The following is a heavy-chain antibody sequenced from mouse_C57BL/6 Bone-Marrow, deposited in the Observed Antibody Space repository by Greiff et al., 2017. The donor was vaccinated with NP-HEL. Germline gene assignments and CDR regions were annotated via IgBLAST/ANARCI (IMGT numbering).Heavy chain of an antibody. J-gene: IGHJ3*01. V-gene: IGHV10-1*01. CDR1: GFSFNTYA. Sequence: EVKVEESGGGLVQPKGSLKLSCAASGFSFNTYAMNWVRQAPGKGLEWVARIRSKSNNYATYYADSVKDRFTISRDDSESMLYLQMNNLKTEDTAMYYCVRSLSSFAYWGQGTLVTVSA. CDR2: IRSKSNNYAT. CDR3: VRSLSSFAY.